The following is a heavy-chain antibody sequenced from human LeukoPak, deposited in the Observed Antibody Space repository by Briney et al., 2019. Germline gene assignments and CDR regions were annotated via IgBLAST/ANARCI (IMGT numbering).Heavy chain of an antibody. CDR1: GFTFSNYW. J-gene: IGHJ3*02. CDR2: INEDGSVK. Sequence: GGSLRLSCAASGFTFSNYWMSWVRQAPGKGLEWVANINEDGSVKYYVWSVKGRFTISRDNAKNSVYLQMNTLRAEDTAVYYCARNIQPRGDFDIWGQGTMVTVSS. CDR3: ARNIQPRGDFDI. D-gene: IGHD4-17*01. V-gene: IGHV3-7*01.